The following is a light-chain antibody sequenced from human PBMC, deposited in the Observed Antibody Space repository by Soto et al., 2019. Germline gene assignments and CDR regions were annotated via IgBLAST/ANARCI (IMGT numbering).Light chain of an antibody. Sequence: VMTQSPATLAVSPGERATLSCRASQSVSTNLAWYQQKPGQAPRLLIYDASTRATGIPDRFSGSGSGTDFTLTISRLEPEDFAVYYCQQYGSSPLTFGQGTKVDIK. V-gene: IGKV3-20*01. J-gene: IGKJ1*01. CDR1: QSVSTN. CDR2: DAS. CDR3: QQYGSSPLT.